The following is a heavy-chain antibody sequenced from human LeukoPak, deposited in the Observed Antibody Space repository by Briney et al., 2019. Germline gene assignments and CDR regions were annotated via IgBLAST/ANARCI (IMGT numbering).Heavy chain of an antibody. CDR2: LYTAGDT. CDR1: GFSVSSKY. CDR3: ARDIGIAVAVDY. D-gene: IGHD6-19*01. J-gene: IGHJ4*02. Sequence: GGSLRLSCAASGFSVSSKYVSWVRQAPGKGLEWVSVLYTAGDTYYADSVKGRFTISRDNSKNTLYLQMNSLRAEDTAVYYCARDIGIAVAVDYWGQGTLVTVSS. V-gene: IGHV3-53*05.